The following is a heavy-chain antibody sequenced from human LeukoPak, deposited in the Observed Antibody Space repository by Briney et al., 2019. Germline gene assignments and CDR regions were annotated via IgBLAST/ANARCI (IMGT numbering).Heavy chain of an antibody. CDR3: ARKGIGSSRYQNMDV. Sequence: PGGSLRLSCAASGFTFSGYEMNWVRQAAGKGLEWVSTISIDGGRTYYADTVKGRFTVSRDTSKNTLYLQMNSLRAEDTAVYYCARKGIGSSRYQNMDVWGKGTTVTVSS. CDR2: ISIDGGRT. D-gene: IGHD6-25*01. CDR1: GFTFSGYE. V-gene: IGHV3-23*01. J-gene: IGHJ6*03.